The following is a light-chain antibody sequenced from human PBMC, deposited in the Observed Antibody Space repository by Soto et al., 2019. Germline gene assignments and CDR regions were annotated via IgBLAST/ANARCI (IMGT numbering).Light chain of an antibody. CDR2: AAS. CDR3: QHYGSSSST. V-gene: IGKV3-20*01. Sequence: EGVLTQSPGTLSLAPGERATLSCRASQSVDSNYLAWYKQKPGQAPRILIFAASSRATGIPDRFSGSGSGTDFTLTISRLEPGDFAVYYRQHYGSSSSTFGQGTRWIS. J-gene: IGKJ1*01. CDR1: QSVDSNY.